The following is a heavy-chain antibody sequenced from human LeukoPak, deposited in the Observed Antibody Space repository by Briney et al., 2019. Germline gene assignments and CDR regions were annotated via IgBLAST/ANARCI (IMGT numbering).Heavy chain of an antibody. CDR3: ARRPYRYYYENSGYYQDGMDV. V-gene: IGHV4-4*02. CDR2: IYHSGST. Sequence: PSETLSLTCAVSGASISSDYWWTWVRLPPGKGLEWIGEIYHSGSTNYNPSLKSRVTMSVDKSKNQVSLRLSSVTAADTAVYYCARRPYRYYYENSGYYQDGMDVWGQGTTVTVSS. D-gene: IGHD3-22*01. J-gene: IGHJ6*02. CDR1: GASISSDYW.